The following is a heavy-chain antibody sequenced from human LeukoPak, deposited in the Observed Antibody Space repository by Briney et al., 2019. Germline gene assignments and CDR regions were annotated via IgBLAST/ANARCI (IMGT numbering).Heavy chain of an antibody. CDR1: GYTFTSYA. V-gene: IGHV1-69*04. J-gene: IGHJ4*02. CDR2: IIPILGIA. CDR3: ARAISGSYKGDDY. D-gene: IGHD1-26*01. Sequence: SVKVSCKASGYTFTSYAISWVRQAPGQGLEWMGRIIPILGIANYAQKFQGRVTITADKSTSTAYMELSSLRSEDTAVYYCARAISGSYKGDDYWGQGTLVTVSS.